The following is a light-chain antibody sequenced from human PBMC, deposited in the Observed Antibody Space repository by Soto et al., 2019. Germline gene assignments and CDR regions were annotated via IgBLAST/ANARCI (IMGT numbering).Light chain of an antibody. CDR3: QQYHDWPPLT. Sequence: EIIMTQSPANLSVSPGERATLSCRASQSINRNLAWYQQKPGQAPRLLFYGASSRSTGVPDRFSVSGSGTDFTLTISRLEPEDFAVYYCQQYHDWPPLTFGGGTKVGIK. CDR1: QSINRN. J-gene: IGKJ4*01. CDR2: GAS. V-gene: IGKV3D-15*01.